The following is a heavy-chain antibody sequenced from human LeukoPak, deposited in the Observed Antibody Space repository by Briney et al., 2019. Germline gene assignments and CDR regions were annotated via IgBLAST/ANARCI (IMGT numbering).Heavy chain of an antibody. J-gene: IGHJ5*02. CDR3: ARHDYSNFVGWFDP. D-gene: IGHD4-11*01. V-gene: IGHV3-30*02. Sequence: PGGSLRLSCAASGFTFNNYGMHWVRQAPGKGLEWVAFIQYDVSNKYYADSVKGRFTISRDNSKNTLYLQMNSLRVEDTAVYYCARHDYSNFVGWFDPWGQGTLVSVSS. CDR1: GFTFNNYG. CDR2: IQYDVSNK.